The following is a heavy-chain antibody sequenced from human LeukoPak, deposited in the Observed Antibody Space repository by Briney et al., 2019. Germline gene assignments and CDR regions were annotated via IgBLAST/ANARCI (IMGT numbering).Heavy chain of an antibody. J-gene: IGHJ4*02. CDR1: GGSISSGGYY. CDR2: TYYSGST. D-gene: IGHD1-26*01. CDR3: ARLDRGSYWGYYFDY. Sequence: PSQTLSLTCTVSGGSISSGGYYWSWLRQHPGKGLEWIGYTYYSGSTYYIPSLKSRVTISVDTSKNQFSLKLSFVTAADTAVYYCARLDRGSYWGYYFDYWGQGTLVTVYS. V-gene: IGHV4-31*03.